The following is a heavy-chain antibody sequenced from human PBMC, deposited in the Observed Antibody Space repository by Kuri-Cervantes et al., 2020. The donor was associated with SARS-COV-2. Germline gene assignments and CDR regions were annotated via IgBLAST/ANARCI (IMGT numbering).Heavy chain of an antibody. CDR3: ARGRGRRRAYYGMDV. CDR2: LNDRGSTHYNTGST. CDR1: GEFLSHYY. J-gene: IGHJ6*02. D-gene: IGHD5-24*01. V-gene: IGHV4-34*01. Sequence: GSLRLSCAVYGEFLSHYYWNWIRQPPGKGLEWIGELNDRGSTHYNTGSTNYNPSLRSRVTISLDTSKNEFSLKMNSVTAADTAVYYCARGRGRRRAYYGMDVWGQGTTVTVSS.